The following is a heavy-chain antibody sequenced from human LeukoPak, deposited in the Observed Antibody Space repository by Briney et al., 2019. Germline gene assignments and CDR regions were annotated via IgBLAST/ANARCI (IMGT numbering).Heavy chain of an antibody. CDR2: ISSSGGHT. Sequence: GGSLRLSCAASGLTLRLFSMNWVRQAPGKGLEWVSSISSSGGHTFYSDSVKGRFTISRDNAKNSLYLQINSLRAEDTAIYYCARPRMIWGTITTPFDYWGQGILVTVSS. D-gene: IGHD3-10*01. CDR1: GLTLRLFS. J-gene: IGHJ4*02. V-gene: IGHV3-21*01. CDR3: ARPRMIWGTITTPFDY.